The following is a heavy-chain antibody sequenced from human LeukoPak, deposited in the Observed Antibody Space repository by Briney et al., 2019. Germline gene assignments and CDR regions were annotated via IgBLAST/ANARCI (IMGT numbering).Heavy chain of an antibody. J-gene: IGHJ3*02. CDR3: ARGKIDAFDI. Sequence: GGSLRLSCAASGFTFSSYSMNWVRQAPGKGLEWVSSISSGTSYMYYADSVKGRFTIYRDNAKNSLYLQMNSLRAEDTAVYYCARGKIDAFDIWGQGTMVTVSS. CDR1: GFTFSSYS. V-gene: IGHV3-21*01. CDR2: ISSGTSYM.